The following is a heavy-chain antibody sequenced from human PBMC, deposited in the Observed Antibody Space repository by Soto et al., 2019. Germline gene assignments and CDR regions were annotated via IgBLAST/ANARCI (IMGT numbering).Heavy chain of an antibody. CDR3: ARDCGGDYRPFEY. J-gene: IGHJ4*02. Sequence: QVQLQESGPGLVKPSQTLSLTCTVSGGSLSCGDDYWSWFRQPPEKGLEWIGYIYYSGSTYYNPYLKSRVTKSVDTSQNQFSLKLSSVNAANTAVYYCARDCGGDYRPFEYWVQGTLVTLSS. CDR1: GGSLSCGDDY. V-gene: IGHV4-30-4*01. CDR2: IYYSGST. D-gene: IGHD4-17*01.